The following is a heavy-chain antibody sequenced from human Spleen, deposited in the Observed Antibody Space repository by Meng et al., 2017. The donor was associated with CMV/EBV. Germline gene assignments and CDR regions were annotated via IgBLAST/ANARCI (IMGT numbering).Heavy chain of an antibody. J-gene: IGHJ6*02. V-gene: IGHV3-23*01. CDR3: AREIVVENSYGMDV. CDR2: ISGSGGST. D-gene: IGHD2-15*01. CDR1: GFTFSSYA. Sequence: GESLKISCAASGFTFSSYAMNWVRQAPGKGLEWVSVISGSGGSTYYADSVKGRFTISRDNAKNSLYLQMNSLRVEDTAVYFCAREIVVENSYGMDVWGQGTTVTVSS.